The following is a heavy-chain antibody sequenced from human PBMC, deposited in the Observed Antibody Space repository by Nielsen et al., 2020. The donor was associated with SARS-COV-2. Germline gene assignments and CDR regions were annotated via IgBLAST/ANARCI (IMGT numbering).Heavy chain of an antibody. Sequence: GESLKISCKGSGYSFTSYWIGWVRQMPGKGLEWMGIIYPGDSDTRYSPSFQGQVTISADKSISTAYLQWSSLKASDTAMYYCARHKGQLLYSYYYYYMDVWGKGTTVTVSS. D-gene: IGHD2-2*02. CDR3: ARHKGQLLYSYYYYYMDV. CDR2: IYPGDSDT. J-gene: IGHJ6*03. CDR1: GYSFTSYW. V-gene: IGHV5-51*01.